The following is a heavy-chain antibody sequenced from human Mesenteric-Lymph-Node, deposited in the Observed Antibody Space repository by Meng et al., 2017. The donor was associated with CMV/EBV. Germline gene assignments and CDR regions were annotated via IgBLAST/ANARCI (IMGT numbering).Heavy chain of an antibody. CDR2: ISNSGSTI. Sequence: GESLKISCVASRFTFSDYYMNWIRLAPGKGLEWVSYISNSGSTIYYADSVKGRFTIARDNAKNSLYLQMNSLRAEDTAVYYCSRVASHTADYWGQGTLVTVSS. CDR3: SRVASHTADY. J-gene: IGHJ4*02. D-gene: IGHD2-2*01. CDR1: RFTFSDYY. V-gene: IGHV3-11*04.